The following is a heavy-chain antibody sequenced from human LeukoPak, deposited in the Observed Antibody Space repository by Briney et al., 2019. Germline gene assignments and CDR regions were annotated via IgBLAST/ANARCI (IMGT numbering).Heavy chain of an antibody. D-gene: IGHD6-13*01. CDR3: ATYRQQSNFDY. J-gene: IGHJ4*02. Sequence: GRSLRLSCEASGFTFSSYYMNWVRQAPGKGLEWVSAISESGETTFFADSVKGRFTVSRDNSRNTLFLQMNNLRADDTAVYYCATYRQQSNFDYWGQGTLVTVSS. CDR1: GFTFSSYY. V-gene: IGHV3-23*01. CDR2: ISESGETT.